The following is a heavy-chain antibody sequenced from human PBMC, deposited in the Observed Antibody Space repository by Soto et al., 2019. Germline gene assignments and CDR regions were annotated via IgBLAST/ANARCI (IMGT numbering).Heavy chain of an antibody. CDR3: ARDGGRHSGGIDY. CDR1: GGTFSSYS. V-gene: IGHV1-69*01. D-gene: IGHD1-26*01. Sequence: QVQLVQSGAEVKKPGSSVKVSCKASGGTFSSYSINWVRQAPGQGLEWMGEIIPIFGTANYAQKVQGRVTITANETTSTAYMELIRLRSEDTAVYSCARDGGRHSGGIDYWGQGTLVTVSS. CDR2: IIPIFGTA. J-gene: IGHJ4*02.